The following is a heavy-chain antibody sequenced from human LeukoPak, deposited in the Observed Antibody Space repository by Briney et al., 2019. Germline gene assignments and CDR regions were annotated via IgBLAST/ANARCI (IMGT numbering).Heavy chain of an antibody. J-gene: IGHJ4*02. V-gene: IGHV1-69*05. CDR3: ARLLYYCSGGSCSHRHFDY. CDR1: GGTFSSYA. CDR2: IIPIFGTA. D-gene: IGHD2-15*01. Sequence: SVKVSCKASGGTFSSYAISWVRQAPGQGLEWMGGIIPIFGTANYAQEFQGRVTITTDESTSTAYMELSSLRSEDTAVYYCARLLYYCSGGSCSHRHFDYWGQGTLVTVSS.